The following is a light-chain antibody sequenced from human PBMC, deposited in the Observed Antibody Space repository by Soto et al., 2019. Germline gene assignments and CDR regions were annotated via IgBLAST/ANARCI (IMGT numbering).Light chain of an antibody. Sequence: QSALTQPASVSGSPGQSITISCTGTSSDVGAYNYVSWYQQHPGKAPKLMIYEVSNRPSGVSNRFSGSKSANTASLTISGLQAGEEADYYGSSYTSSSTWLFGGGTKVTVL. CDR2: EVS. CDR1: SSDVGAYNY. CDR3: SSYTSSSTWL. J-gene: IGLJ3*02. V-gene: IGLV2-14*01.